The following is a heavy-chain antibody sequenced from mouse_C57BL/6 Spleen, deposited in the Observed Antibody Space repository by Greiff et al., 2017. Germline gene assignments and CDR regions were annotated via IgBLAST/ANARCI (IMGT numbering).Heavy chain of an antibody. D-gene: IGHD3-3*01. CDR3: ARWTSRAMDY. CDR1: GYTFTSYW. V-gene: IGHV1-50*01. Sequence: VQLQQPGAELVKPGASVKLSCKASGYTFTSYWMQWVKQRPGQGLEWIGEIDPSDSYTNYNQKFKGKATLTVDTSSSTAYMQLSSLTSEDAAVYYCARWTSRAMDYWGQGTSVTVSS. CDR2: IDPSDSYT. J-gene: IGHJ4*01.